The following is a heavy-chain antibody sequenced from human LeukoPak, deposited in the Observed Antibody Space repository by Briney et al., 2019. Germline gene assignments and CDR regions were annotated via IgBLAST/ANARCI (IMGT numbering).Heavy chain of an antibody. V-gene: IGHV4-59*01. Sequence: SETLSLTCTVSGGSISSYYWSWIRQPPGKGLEWIGYIYYSGSTNYNPSLKTRLTISVDTSKNQFSLKLGSVTAADTAMYYCARGVVALGIGGGWSSPNYYYYYYGMDVWGKGTTVTVSS. J-gene: IGHJ6*04. D-gene: IGHD2-15*01. CDR2: IYYSGST. CDR3: ARGVVALGIGGGWSSPNYYYYYYGMDV. CDR1: GGSISSYY.